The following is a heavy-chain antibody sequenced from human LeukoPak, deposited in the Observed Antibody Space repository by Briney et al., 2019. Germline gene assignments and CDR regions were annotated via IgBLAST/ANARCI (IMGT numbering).Heavy chain of an antibody. V-gene: IGHV3-20*01. D-gene: IGHD5-18*01. CDR2: INWNGGST. CDR1: GFTFDDYG. Sequence: GGSLRLSCAASGFTFDDYGMSWVRQAPGKGLEWVPGINWNGGSTGHADSVKGRFTISRDNAKNSLYLQMNSLRAEDTALYHCARHERGYSYGYRAFDIWGQGTMVTVSS. CDR3: ARHERGYSYGYRAFDI. J-gene: IGHJ3*02.